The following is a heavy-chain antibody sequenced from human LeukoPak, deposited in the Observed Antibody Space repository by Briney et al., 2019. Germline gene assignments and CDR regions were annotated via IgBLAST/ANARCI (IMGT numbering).Heavy chain of an antibody. CDR2: IYTSGST. J-gene: IGHJ6*03. CDR1: GGSISSGSYY. D-gene: IGHD3-10*01. CDR3: ARDNYGSGSYWYYYYMDV. Sequence: PSQTLSLTCTVSGGSISSGSYYWSWIRQPAGKGLEWIGRIYTSGSTNYNPSLKSRVTISVDTSKDQFSLKLSSVTAADTAVYYCARDNYGSGSYWYYYYMDVWGKGTTVTVSS. V-gene: IGHV4-61*02.